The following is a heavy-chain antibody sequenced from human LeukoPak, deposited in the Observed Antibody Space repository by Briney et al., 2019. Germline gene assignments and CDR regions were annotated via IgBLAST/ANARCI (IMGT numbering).Heavy chain of an antibody. D-gene: IGHD2-2*01. Sequence: GGSLRLSCAASGLTFSDYYMSCIRQTPGKGLEWVSYIGSSSSYTNYADSVKGRFTISRDNAQNSLYLQMNSLGAGDTAVYYCARFFCSGTSFHYTYYYGMDVWGKGTTVTVSS. CDR2: IGSSSSYT. V-gene: IGHV3-11*06. CDR1: GLTFSDYY. CDR3: ARFFCSGTSFHYTYYYGMDV. J-gene: IGHJ6*04.